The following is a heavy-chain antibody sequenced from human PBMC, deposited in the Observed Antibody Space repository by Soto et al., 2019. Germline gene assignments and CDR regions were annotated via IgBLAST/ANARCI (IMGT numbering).Heavy chain of an antibody. J-gene: IGHJ6*02. CDR1: GGTFSSYA. CDR2: IIPIFGTA. CDR3: ARDLGEYYDILTGPTTMNYYGMDV. D-gene: IGHD3-9*01. V-gene: IGHV1-69*13. Sequence: VKVSCKASGGTFSSYAISWVRQAAGQGLEWMGGIIPIFGTANYAQKFQGRVTITADESTSTAYMELSSLRSEDTAVYYCARDLGEYYDILTGPTTMNYYGMDVWGQGTTVTVSS.